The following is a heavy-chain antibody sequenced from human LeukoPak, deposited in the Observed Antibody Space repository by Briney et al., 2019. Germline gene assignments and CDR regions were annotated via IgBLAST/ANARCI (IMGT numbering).Heavy chain of an antibody. V-gene: IGHV3-72*01. CDR1: RFTFSDHY. CDR3: TRLGIAPRDFDY. J-gene: IGHJ4*02. Sequence: SLRLSRVASRFTFSDHYIDWVRRAPGKVLEWVGRSRDKGNRYTTAYAASVRGRFTISRDDSKNSLYLQMNSLKIEDTAVYYCTRLGIAPRDFDYWGQGTLVTVSS. D-gene: IGHD6-6*01. CDR2: SRDKGNRYTT.